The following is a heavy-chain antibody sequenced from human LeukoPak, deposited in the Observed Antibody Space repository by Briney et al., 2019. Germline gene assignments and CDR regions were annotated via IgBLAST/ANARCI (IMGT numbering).Heavy chain of an antibody. V-gene: IGHV1-2*02. J-gene: IGHJ4*02. CDR2: INPSSGGT. D-gene: IGHD3-22*01. Sequence: ASVTVSCKASGYTFIVYYMHWVRQAPGQGLEWMGWINPSSGGTNYAQKFQGRVTMTRDTSISTAYMELSRLISDDTAVYYCARDYDSSGYQPPDYWGQGTLVTVSS. CDR3: ARDYDSSGYQPPDY. CDR1: GYTFIVYY.